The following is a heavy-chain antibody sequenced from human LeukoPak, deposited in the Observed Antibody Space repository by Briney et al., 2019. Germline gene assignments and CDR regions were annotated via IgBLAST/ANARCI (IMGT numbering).Heavy chain of an antibody. V-gene: IGHV3-21*01. Sequence: GGSLRLSCTPSGFAFSPYSMNWVRQAPGKGLQWVSSISRSSKYIHYTDSVRGRFTISRDNAKNSLYLQMNSLRAEDTAVYYCARDLVGEYDILTGDLDYWGQGTLVTVSS. CDR3: ARDLVGEYDILTGDLDY. CDR1: GFAFSPYS. CDR2: ISRSSKYI. D-gene: IGHD3-9*01. J-gene: IGHJ4*02.